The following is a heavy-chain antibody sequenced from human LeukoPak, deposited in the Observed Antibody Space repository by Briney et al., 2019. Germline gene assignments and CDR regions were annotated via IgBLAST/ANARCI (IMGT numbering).Heavy chain of an antibody. CDR1: GYTFTSYA. Sequence: SVKVSCKASGYTFTSYAMNWVRQAPGQGLEWMGGIIPIFGTANYAQKFQGRVTMTTDTSTSTAYMELRSLRSDDTAVYYCARDQGSMIVVVITMRYYYYGMDVWGQGTTVTVSS. J-gene: IGHJ6*02. CDR3: ARDQGSMIVVVITMRYYYYGMDV. V-gene: IGHV1-69*05. D-gene: IGHD3-22*01. CDR2: IIPIFGTA.